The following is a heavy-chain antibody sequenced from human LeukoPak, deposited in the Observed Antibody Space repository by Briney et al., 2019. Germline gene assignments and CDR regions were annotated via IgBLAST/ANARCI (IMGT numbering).Heavy chain of an antibody. CDR3: ARDHEIFCYTSRCYMYYYDY. D-gene: IGHD2-15*01. CDR2: ISGCNGDT. V-gene: IGHV1-18*01. J-gene: IGHJ4*02. Sequence: GASVKVSCNASGYTFTKYGIGWVRQAPGQGLEWMGWISGCNGDTNYAQRFQDRVTMTIDSSTNTAYMELRSLRSDDTAVYYCARDHEIFCYTSRCYMYYYDYWGQGTLVTVSS. CDR1: GYTFTKYG.